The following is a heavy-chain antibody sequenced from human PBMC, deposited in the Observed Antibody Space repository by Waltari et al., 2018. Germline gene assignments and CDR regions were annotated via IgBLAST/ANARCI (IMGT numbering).Heavy chain of an antibody. CDR3: AREYFMAALFDY. J-gene: IGHJ4*02. CDR1: GDSVSNSNTA. V-gene: IGHV6-1*01. CDR2: KYYRSKWYN. Sequence: QVQLQQSGPGLVKPSQTLSLTCAISGDSVSNSNTAWNWIRQSPSRGLEWLGMKYYRSKWYNYYAVSMKSRITINPDTSKNQFSLQLNSVTPEDTAVYYCAREYFMAALFDYWGQGTLVTVSS. D-gene: IGHD3-9*01.